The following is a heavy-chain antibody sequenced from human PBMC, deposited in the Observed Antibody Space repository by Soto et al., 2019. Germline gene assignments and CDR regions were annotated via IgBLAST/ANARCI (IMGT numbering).Heavy chain of an antibody. CDR1: GYTFTGHY. J-gene: IGHJ4*02. V-gene: IGHV1-2*02. Sequence: ASVKVSCKASGYTFTGHYIHWVRQAPEQGPEWMGEIGPESGATRYAQRFQGRVTMTRDMSITTVYMELNNLSPDDTAVYYCGRGRSGQIGVFYSGQGSKVTVSS. D-gene: IGHD1-26*01. CDR2: IGPESGAT. CDR3: GRGRSGQIGVFY.